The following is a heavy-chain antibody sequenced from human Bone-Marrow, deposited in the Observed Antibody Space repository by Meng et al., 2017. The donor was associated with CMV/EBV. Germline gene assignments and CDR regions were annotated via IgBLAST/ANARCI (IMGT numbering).Heavy chain of an antibody. J-gene: IGHJ3*02. CDR1: GYTFTSYY. V-gene: IGHV1-46*01. CDR3: ARGGRGGRGDDFEI. CDR2: INPSGGST. Sequence: ASVKVSCKASGYTFTSYYMHWVRQAPGQGLEWMGIINPSGGSTSYAQKLQGRVTMTRNTSISKAYMEQSSLRTEDTAVYYCARGGRGGRGDDFEIWGQGTMVTVSS. D-gene: IGHD3-16*01.